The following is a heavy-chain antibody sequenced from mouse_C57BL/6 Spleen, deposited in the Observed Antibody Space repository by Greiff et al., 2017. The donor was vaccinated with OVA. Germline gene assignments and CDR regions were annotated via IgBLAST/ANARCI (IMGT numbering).Heavy chain of an antibody. D-gene: IGHD3-2*02. CDR1: GFNIKDYY. CDR3: TYSSGYPWFAY. Sequence: EVQLQQSGAELVRPGASVKLSCTASGFNIKDYYMHWVKQRPEQGLEWIGRIDPEDGDTEYAPKFQGKATMTADTSSNTAYLQLSSLTSEDTAVYYCTYSSGYPWFAYWGQGTLVTVSA. CDR2: IDPEDGDT. V-gene: IGHV14-1*01. J-gene: IGHJ3*01.